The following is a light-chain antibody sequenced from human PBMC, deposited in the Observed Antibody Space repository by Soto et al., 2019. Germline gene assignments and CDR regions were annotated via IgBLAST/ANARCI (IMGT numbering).Light chain of an antibody. V-gene: IGLV2-14*01. J-gene: IGLJ1*01. Sequence: QSVLTQPASVSGSPGQSITISCTGTSSDVGSYNYVSWYQQHPGKAPKLMIYDVTYRPSGVSNRFSGSKSGTTASLTLSGLQAEDEADYYCSSYTSTSTYVFGTGTKVTVL. CDR2: DVT. CDR3: SSYTSTSTYV. CDR1: SSDVGSYNY.